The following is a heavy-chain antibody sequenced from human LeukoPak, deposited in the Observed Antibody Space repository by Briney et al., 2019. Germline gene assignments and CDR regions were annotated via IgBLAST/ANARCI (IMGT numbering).Heavy chain of an antibody. CDR2: FNHSGST. CDR1: GGSFSGYY. V-gene: IGHV4-34*01. CDR3: ARDGRPYRWFDP. J-gene: IGHJ5*02. Sequence: SETLSLTCAVYGGSFSGYYWSWVRQPPGKGLEWIGEFNHSGSTNYNPSLKSRVTISVDTSKNQFSLKLSSVTAADTAVYYCARDGRPYRWFDPWGQGTLVTVSS. D-gene: IGHD1-1*01.